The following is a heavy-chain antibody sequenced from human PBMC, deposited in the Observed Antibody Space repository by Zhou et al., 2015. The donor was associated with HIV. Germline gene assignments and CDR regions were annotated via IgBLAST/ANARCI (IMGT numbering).Heavy chain of an antibody. CDR2: IRSKAYGGTT. CDR1: GFTFGDYA. V-gene: IGHV3-49*03. J-gene: IGHJ3*02. Sequence: EVQLVESGGGLVQPGRSLRLSCTASGFTFGDYAMSWFRQAPGKGLEWVGFIRSKAYGGTTEYAASVKGRFTISRDDSKSIAYLQMNSLKTEDTAVYYCTRDQSDIAGPERGGAFDIWGQGTMVTVSS. CDR3: TRDQSDIAGPERGGAFDI. D-gene: IGHD2-15*01.